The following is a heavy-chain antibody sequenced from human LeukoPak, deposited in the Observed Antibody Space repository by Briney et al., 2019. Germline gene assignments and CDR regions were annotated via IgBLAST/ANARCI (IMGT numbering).Heavy chain of an antibody. CDR2: ISAYNGNT. V-gene: IGHV1-18*01. D-gene: IGHD3-9*01. Sequence: ASVRVSCKASGYTFTSYGISWVRQAPGEGVEWMGWISAYNGNTNYAQKLQGRVTMTTDTSTSTAYMELRSLRSDDTAVYYCARWNLRYFDWLLFADHWGQGTLVTVSS. J-gene: IGHJ4*02. CDR3: ARWNLRYFDWLLFADH. CDR1: GYTFTSYG.